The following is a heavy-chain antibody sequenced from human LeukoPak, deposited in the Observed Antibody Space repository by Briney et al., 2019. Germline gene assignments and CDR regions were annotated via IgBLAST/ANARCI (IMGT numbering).Heavy chain of an antibody. D-gene: IGHD3-3*01. CDR3: ARRVATSGNFFDY. CDR2: IYYSGSV. V-gene: IGHV4-39*01. Sequence: SETLSLTCTVSGDSISSSSYYWGWIRQPPGKGLEWIGSIYYSGSVNNNPSLQSRVTISVDTSRNQFSLKLTSVTAADTAVYYCARRVATSGNFFDYWGPGTLVTVS. J-gene: IGHJ4*02. CDR1: GDSISSSSYY.